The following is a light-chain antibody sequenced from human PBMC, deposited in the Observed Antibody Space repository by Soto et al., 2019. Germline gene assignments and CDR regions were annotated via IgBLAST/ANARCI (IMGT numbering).Light chain of an antibody. Sequence: DIQMTQSPSSLSASVGDRVTITCQASQDISNYLNWYQQKPGKAPKLLIYDASNLETGVPSRFSGSGSGQDFKYTSSSQQPEDIATYYCQQYDNLPWTFGQGTKVEIK. J-gene: IGKJ1*01. CDR2: DAS. CDR1: QDISNY. CDR3: QQYDNLPWT. V-gene: IGKV1-33*01.